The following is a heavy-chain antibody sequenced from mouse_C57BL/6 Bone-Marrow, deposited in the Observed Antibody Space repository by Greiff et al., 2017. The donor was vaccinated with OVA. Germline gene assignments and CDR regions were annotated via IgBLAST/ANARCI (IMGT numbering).Heavy chain of an antibody. CDR2: INPGSGGT. Sequence: VQLQQSGAELVRPGTSVKVSCKASGYAFTNYLIEWVKQRPGQGLEWIGVINPGSGGTNYNEKFKGKATLTADKSSSTAYMQLSSLTSEDSAVYFCARSTVYYFDYWGQGTTLTVSS. CDR1: GYAFTNYL. D-gene: IGHD1-1*01. J-gene: IGHJ2*01. CDR3: ARSTVYYFDY. V-gene: IGHV1-54*01.